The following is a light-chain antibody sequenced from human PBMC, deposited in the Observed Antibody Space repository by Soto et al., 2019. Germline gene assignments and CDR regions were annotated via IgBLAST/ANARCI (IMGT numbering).Light chain of an antibody. CDR3: SSYAGSNNFV. V-gene: IGLV2-8*01. CDR2: EVS. J-gene: IGLJ1*01. Sequence: LTQPPSASGSPVQSVTIACSGTSSDVGGYNYVSWHQQHPGKAPKLMIYEVSKRPSGVPDRFSGSKSGNTASLIVSGLQAEDEADYYCSSYAGSNNFVFGTGT. CDR1: SSDVGGYNY.